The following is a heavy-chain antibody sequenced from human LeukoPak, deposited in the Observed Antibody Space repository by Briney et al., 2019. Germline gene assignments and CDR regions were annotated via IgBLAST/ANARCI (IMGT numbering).Heavy chain of an antibody. CDR3: AKPARTDYADY. CDR1: EFSVGSNY. CDR2: IHSGGST. Sequence: GGSLRLSCAASEFSVGSNYMTWVRQAPGKGLEWVSLIHSGGSTYYADSVKGRFTISRDNSKNTLYLQMNSLRAEDTAVYYCAKPARTDYADYWGQGTLVTVSS. D-gene: IGHD1-14*01. J-gene: IGHJ4*02. V-gene: IGHV3-66*04.